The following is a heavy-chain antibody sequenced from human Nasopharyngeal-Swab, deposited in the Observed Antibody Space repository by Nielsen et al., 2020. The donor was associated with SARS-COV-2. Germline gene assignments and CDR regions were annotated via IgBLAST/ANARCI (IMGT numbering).Heavy chain of an antibody. Sequence: SETLSLTCTVSGGSISSSSYFWGWIRQPPGKGLEWIGSIYYSGSTYYNLSLKSRVTISVDTSKNQFSLKLSSVTAADTAVYYCARCIVVVPAAIRGTDYYYMDVWGKGTTVTVSS. CDR1: GGSISSSSYF. V-gene: IGHV4-39*01. D-gene: IGHD2-2*01. CDR3: ARCIVVVPAAIRGTDYYYMDV. CDR2: IYYSGST. J-gene: IGHJ6*03.